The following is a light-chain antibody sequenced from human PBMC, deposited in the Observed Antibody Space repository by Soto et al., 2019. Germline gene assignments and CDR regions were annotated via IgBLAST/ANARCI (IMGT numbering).Light chain of an antibody. CDR2: ATS. CDR1: QSVGNN. V-gene: IGKV3-15*01. J-gene: IGKJ4*01. Sequence: EIVLTQSPATLSVSPGERATLSCRASQSVGNNFAWYQQKPGQAPRLLIFATSTRATGVPARFSGSGSGTEFILTISSLQSEDFAVYYCQQYGDWPLTFGGGAKVEIE. CDR3: QQYGDWPLT.